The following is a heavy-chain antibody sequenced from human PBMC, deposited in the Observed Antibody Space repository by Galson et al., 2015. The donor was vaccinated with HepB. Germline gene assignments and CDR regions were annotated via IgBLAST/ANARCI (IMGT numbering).Heavy chain of an antibody. J-gene: IGHJ3*02. D-gene: IGHD3-9*01. CDR3: ARGAGLSGKDAQDI. V-gene: IGHV3-30*04. CDR2: ISSDGSKE. CDR1: GFSFSRFA. Sequence: SLRLSCAASGFSFSRFAVHWVRQTPGKGLEWVALISSDGSKEYYGDSVKGRFTISRDNSINTLYLQMSSLKTEDTGVYYCARGAGLSGKDAQDIWGQGTMVTVSS.